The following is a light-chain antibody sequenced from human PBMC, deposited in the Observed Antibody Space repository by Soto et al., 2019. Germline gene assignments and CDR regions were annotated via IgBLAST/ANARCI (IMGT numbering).Light chain of an antibody. CDR3: GTWADSLNVVYV. Sequence: QSALTQPPSASGTPGQRVTISCSGSSSNIGSNTVHWYQHLPGTAPRLLIYSNDQRPSGIPARFSASKSGTSASLAISGLQSEDEADYYCGTWADSLNVVYVFGTGTKVTVL. CDR1: SSNIGSNT. J-gene: IGLJ1*01. CDR2: SND. V-gene: IGLV1-44*01.